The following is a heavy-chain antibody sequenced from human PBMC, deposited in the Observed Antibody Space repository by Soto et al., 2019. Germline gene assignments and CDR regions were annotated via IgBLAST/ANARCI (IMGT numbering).Heavy chain of an antibody. CDR2: ISSSSTNI. Sequence: EVQLVESGGGLVKPGGSLRLSCAASGFTFSTYTMNWVRRAPGKGLEWVSSISSSSTNIFYAVSVKGRFTISRDNAKKSLYLLMNSLRAEDTAMYYCARGPLYYFDYWGQGTLVTVSS. J-gene: IGHJ4*02. V-gene: IGHV3-21*01. CDR3: ARGPLYYFDY. CDR1: GFTFSTYT.